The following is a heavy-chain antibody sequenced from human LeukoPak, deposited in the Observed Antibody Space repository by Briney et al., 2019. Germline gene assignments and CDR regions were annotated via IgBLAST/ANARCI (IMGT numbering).Heavy chain of an antibody. CDR3: ARGDGINHYHWFDP. Sequence: GGSLRLSCAASEFTFSSYAMNWVRQAPGKGLEWVSGISGSGDSAYYADSVKGRFTISRDNSKNTLYLQMNSLRVEDTALYYCARGDGINHYHWFDPWGQGTQVTVSS. CDR2: ISGSGDSA. V-gene: IGHV3-23*01. J-gene: IGHJ5*02. D-gene: IGHD2-21*02. CDR1: EFTFSSYA.